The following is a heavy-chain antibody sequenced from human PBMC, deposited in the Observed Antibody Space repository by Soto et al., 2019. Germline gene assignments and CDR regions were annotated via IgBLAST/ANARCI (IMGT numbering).Heavy chain of an antibody. Sequence: QLQLQESGPGLVKPSETLSLTCTVSGGSISSSSYYWGWIRQPPGKGLEWIGSIYYSGSTYYNPSLKSRVTISVDTSKNQFSLKLSSVTAADTAVYYCARHARFIVVVVAAISYFDYWGQGTLVTVSS. CDR3: ARHARFIVVVVAAISYFDY. V-gene: IGHV4-39*01. D-gene: IGHD2-15*01. J-gene: IGHJ4*02. CDR2: IYYSGST. CDR1: GGSISSSSYY.